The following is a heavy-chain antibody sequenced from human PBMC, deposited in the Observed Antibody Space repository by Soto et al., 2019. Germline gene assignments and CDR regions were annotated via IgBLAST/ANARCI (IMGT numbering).Heavy chain of an antibody. CDR1: GGSISSGDYY. CDR3: ARAPTGYRYYYGMDV. J-gene: IGHJ6*02. V-gene: IGHV4-30-4*01. D-gene: IGHD3-9*01. CDR2: IYYSGST. Sequence: PSETLSLTCTVSGGSISSGDYYWSWIRQPPGKGLEWIGYIYYSGSTYYNPSLKSRVTISVDTSKNQFSLKLSSVTAADTAVYYCARAPTGYRYYYGMDVWGQGTTVTVSS.